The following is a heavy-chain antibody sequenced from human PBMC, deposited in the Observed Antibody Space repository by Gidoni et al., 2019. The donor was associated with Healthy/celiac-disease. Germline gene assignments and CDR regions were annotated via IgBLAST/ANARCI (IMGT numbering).Heavy chain of an antibody. CDR1: GFTFSSYA. J-gene: IGHJ4*02. Sequence: AASGFTFSSYAMHWVRQAPGKGLVWVAVISYDGSNKYYADSVKGRFTISRDNSKNTLYLQMNSLRAEDTAVYYCARVVYYYDSSGRSDREYWGQGTLVTVSS. D-gene: IGHD3-22*01. V-gene: IGHV3-30-3*01. CDR2: ISYDGSNK. CDR3: ARVVYYYDSSGRSDREY.